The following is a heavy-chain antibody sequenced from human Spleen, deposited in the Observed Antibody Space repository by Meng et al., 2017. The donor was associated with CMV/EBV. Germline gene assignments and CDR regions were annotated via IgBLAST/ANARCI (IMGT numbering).Heavy chain of an antibody. CDR1: GYSFTSYW. CDR2: VYPGDSET. J-gene: IGHJ6*02. D-gene: IGHD2-8*02. CDR3: ARLQSGAYYYGMDV. Sequence: GGSLRLSCKGSGYSFTSYWIGWVRQMPGKGLEWMGIVYPGDSETRYSPSFQGQVTMSADKSISTAYLQWSSLKASDTAMYYCARLQSGAYYYGMDVWGQGTTVTVSS. V-gene: IGHV5-51*01.